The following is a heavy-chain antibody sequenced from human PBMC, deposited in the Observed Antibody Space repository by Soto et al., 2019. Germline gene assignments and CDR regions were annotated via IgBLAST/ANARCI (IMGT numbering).Heavy chain of an antibody. CDR1: GFAFSSHT. V-gene: IGHV3-23*01. J-gene: IGHJ4*02. D-gene: IGHD2-8*01. CDR2: IDHRGVDK. CDR3: VSWVSALLDY. Sequence: GGSLRLSCAASGFAFSSHTMSWVRQAPGKGLEWVSTIDHRGVDKSYPASVRGRFTISRANSRNTLDLQMNSLRAEYTALYFCVSWVSALLDYWGQGTLVTISS.